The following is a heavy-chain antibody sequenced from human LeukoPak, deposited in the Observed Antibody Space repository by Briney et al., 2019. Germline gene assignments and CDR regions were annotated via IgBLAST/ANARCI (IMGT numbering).Heavy chain of an antibody. Sequence: SVKVSCKASGGTFSSYAISWVRQAPRQGLEWMGRIIPILGIANYAQKFQGRVTITADKSTSTAYMELSSLRSEDTAVYYCAGHHPRNTVDFWGQGTLVTVSS. CDR3: AGHHPRNTVDF. D-gene: IGHD2-8*02. V-gene: IGHV1-69*04. CDR2: IIPILGIA. J-gene: IGHJ4*02. CDR1: GGTFSSYA.